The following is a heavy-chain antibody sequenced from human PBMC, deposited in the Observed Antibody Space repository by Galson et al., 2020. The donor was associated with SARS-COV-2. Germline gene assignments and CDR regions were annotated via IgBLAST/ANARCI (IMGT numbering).Heavy chain of an antibody. CDR1: GYTFTSYY. V-gene: IGHV1-46*01. Sequence: ASVKVSCKASGYTFTSYYMHWVRQAPGQGLEWMGIINPSGGSTSYAQKFQGRVTMTRDTSTSTVYMELSSLRSEDTAVYYCARETPLRYFDWLGGMGAFDIWGQGTMVTVSS. J-gene: IGHJ3*02. D-gene: IGHD3-9*01. CDR2: INPSGGST. CDR3: ARETPLRYFDWLGGMGAFDI.